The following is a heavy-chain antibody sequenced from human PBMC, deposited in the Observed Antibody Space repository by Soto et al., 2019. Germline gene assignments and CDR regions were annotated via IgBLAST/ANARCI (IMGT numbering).Heavy chain of an antibody. CDR3: ARGLSYYDFWSGYKIANWFDP. D-gene: IGHD3-3*01. J-gene: IGHJ5*02. V-gene: IGHV4-34*01. CDR1: GGSFSGYY. CDR2: INHSGST. Sequence: SETLSLTCAVYGGSFSGYYWSWIRQPPGKGLEWIGEINHSGSTNYNPSLKSRVTISVDTSKNQFSLKLSSVTAADTAVYYCARGLSYYDFWSGYKIANWFDPWGQGTLVTVSS.